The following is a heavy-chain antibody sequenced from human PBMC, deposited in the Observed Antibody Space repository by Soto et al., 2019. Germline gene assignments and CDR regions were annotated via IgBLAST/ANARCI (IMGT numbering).Heavy chain of an antibody. J-gene: IGHJ3*02. CDR3: ASVPLRDDAFDI. CDR1: GFTFSNYW. V-gene: IGHV3-7*01. Sequence: GGSLRLSCAASGFTFSNYWMSWVRQAPGKGLEWVADIKQDGSEKYYMDSVKGRFTISRDNAKNSLYLQVNSLRAEDTAVYYCASVPLRDDAFDIWGQGTMVTVSS. CDR2: IKQDGSEK.